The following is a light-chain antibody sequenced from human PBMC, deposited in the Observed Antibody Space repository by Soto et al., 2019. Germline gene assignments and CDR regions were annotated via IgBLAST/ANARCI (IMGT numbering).Light chain of an antibody. CDR3: AAWDVSLNGVV. J-gene: IGLJ2*01. CDR2: SNN. CDR1: SSNIGSYT. Sequence: QSVLTQPPSASGTPGQRVTISCSGSSSNIGSYTVTWYQQLPGTAPKLLISSNNQRPSGVPDRFSGSKSGTSFSLAISGLQSEDEADYYCAAWDVSLNGVVFGGGTKLTVL. V-gene: IGLV1-44*01.